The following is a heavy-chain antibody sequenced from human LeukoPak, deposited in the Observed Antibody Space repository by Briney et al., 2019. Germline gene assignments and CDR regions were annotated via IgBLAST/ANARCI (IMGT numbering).Heavy chain of an antibody. CDR1: GFTFSNYR. V-gene: IGHV3-33*01. Sequence: PGVPLRLLCAAPGFTFSNYRMHRVRQAPGKGLERVAVIWYDGSNGYYADSVKGRFTISRDNSKNTLYLQMNSLRAEDTAVYYCARPLSIVGATIGAFDIWGQGTMVTVSS. CDR2: IWYDGSNG. CDR3: ARPLSIVGATIGAFDI. D-gene: IGHD1-26*01. J-gene: IGHJ3*02.